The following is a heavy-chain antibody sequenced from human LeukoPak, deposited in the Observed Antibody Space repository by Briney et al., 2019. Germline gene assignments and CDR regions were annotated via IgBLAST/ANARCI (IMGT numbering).Heavy chain of an antibody. J-gene: IGHJ4*02. V-gene: IGHV1-46*01. Sequence: PGGSLRLSCAASGFTFTSYGISWVRQAPGQGLEWMGVINPSGGSTSYTQKFQGRVTMTRDMSTSTVYMELSSLRSEDTAVYYCARNYSFDYWGQGTLVTVSS. CDR1: GFTFTSYG. CDR2: INPSGGST. CDR3: ARNYSFDY. D-gene: IGHD1-7*01.